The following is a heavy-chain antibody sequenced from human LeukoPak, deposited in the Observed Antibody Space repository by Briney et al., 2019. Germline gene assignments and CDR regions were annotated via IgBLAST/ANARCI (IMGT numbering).Heavy chain of an antibody. V-gene: IGHV3-30*02. D-gene: IGHD2-21*02. J-gene: IGHJ4*02. Sequence: GGSLRLSCAASGFTFSSYGMHWVRQAPGKGLEWVAFIRYDGSNKYYADSVKGRFTISRDNSKNTLYLQMNSLRAEDTAVYYCAKDLELYCGGDCYLGSDYWGQGTLVTVSS. CDR2: IRYDGSNK. CDR3: AKDLELYCGGDCYLGSDY. CDR1: GFTFSSYG.